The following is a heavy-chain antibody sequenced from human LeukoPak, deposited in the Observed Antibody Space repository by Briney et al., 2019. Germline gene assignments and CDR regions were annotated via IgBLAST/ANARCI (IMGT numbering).Heavy chain of an antibody. CDR2: IIPIFGTA. CDR3: AGESIAAAGVFDY. V-gene: IGHV1-69*13. Sequence: SVKVSCKASGGTFSSYAISWVRQAPGQGLEWMGGIIPIFGTANYAQKFQGRVTITADESTSTAYMELSSLRSEDTAVYYCAGESIAAAGVFDYWGQGTLVTVSS. CDR1: GGTFSSYA. D-gene: IGHD6-13*01. J-gene: IGHJ4*02.